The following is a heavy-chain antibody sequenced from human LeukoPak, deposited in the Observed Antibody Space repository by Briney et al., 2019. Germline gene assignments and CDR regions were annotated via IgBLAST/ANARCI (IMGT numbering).Heavy chain of an antibody. V-gene: IGHV3-48*01. J-gene: IGHJ4*02. CDR1: GFTFSSYS. Sequence: GGSLRLSCAASGFTFSSYSMNWVRQAPGKGLEWVSYISSSSTIYYADSVKGRFTISRDNAKNSLYLQMSSLRAEDTALYLCAGGDRNGWYFYYWGQGTLVTVSS. CDR2: ISSSSTI. D-gene: IGHD6-19*01. CDR3: AGGDRNGWYFYY.